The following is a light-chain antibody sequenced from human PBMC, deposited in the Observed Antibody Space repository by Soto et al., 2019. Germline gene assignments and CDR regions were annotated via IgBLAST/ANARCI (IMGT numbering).Light chain of an antibody. CDR3: QQYGGPPWT. Sequence: EIVLTQSPGTLSLSPGERATLSCRASQSVSSSWLAWYQQKPGQAPRLLIYGASSRATGVPDRFSGSGSGTDFTLTITRLETEDSAVFYCQQYGGPPWTFGQGTKVDI. CDR1: QSVSSSW. J-gene: IGKJ1*01. V-gene: IGKV3-20*01. CDR2: GAS.